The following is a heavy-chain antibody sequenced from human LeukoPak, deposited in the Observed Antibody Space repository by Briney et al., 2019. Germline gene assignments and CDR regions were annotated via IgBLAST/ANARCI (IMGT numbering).Heavy chain of an antibody. Sequence: VSLQISCQGSGFSFTSYWIGWVRPVSGKGLEWMGIVYPGDSDTRYSPSFQGQVTISADKSISTAYLQWSSLKASDTAMYYCARHEPPPAYCGGDCYPGWYFDLWGRGTLVTVSS. CDR3: ARHEPPPAYCGGDCYPGWYFDL. CDR1: GFSFTSYW. J-gene: IGHJ2*01. V-gene: IGHV5-51*01. CDR2: VYPGDSDT. D-gene: IGHD2-21*01.